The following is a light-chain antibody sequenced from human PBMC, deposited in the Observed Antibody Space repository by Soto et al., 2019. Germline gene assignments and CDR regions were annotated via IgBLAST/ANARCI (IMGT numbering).Light chain of an antibody. J-gene: IGLJ2*01. CDR2: EVS. CDR3: QSYDPTLNVV. Sequence: QSALTQPASVSGSLGQSITISCTGTTSDVGSYNLVSWYQQHPGKAPKLIIYEVSERPSGVSTRFSGSKSGNMASLAITGLQAEDEADYYCQSYDPTLNVVFGGGTKLTVL. V-gene: IGLV2-23*02. CDR1: TSDVGSYNL.